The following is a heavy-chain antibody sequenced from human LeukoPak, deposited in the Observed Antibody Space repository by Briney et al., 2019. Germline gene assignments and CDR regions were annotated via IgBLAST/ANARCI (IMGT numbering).Heavy chain of an antibody. V-gene: IGHV3-30*02. CDR2: IRYDGSNK. J-gene: IGHJ4*02. Sequence: GGSLRLSCAASGFSFSSYGMHWVRQAPGKGLEWVAFIRYDGSNKYYADSVKGRFTISRDNSKNTLYLQMNSLRADDTAVYYCAKGYSYGLDYWGQGTLVTVSS. CDR3: AKGYSYGLDY. D-gene: IGHD5-18*01. CDR1: GFSFSSYG.